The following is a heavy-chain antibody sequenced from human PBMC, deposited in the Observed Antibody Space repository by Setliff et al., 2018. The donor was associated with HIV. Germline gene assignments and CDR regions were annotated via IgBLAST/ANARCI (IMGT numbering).Heavy chain of an antibody. CDR2: IFYSGNT. Sequence: PSETLSLTCAVSGDSISSGGYYWSWIRQHPGKGLEWIGYIFYSGNTCFNPSLKSRVTISVDTSKNQFSLELTSVTAADTAVFYCVRVSSSGYYGEGAFDIWGQGTVVTVSS. D-gene: IGHD3-22*01. CDR1: GDSISSGGYY. CDR3: VRVSSSGYYGEGAFDI. V-gene: IGHV4-31*02. J-gene: IGHJ3*02.